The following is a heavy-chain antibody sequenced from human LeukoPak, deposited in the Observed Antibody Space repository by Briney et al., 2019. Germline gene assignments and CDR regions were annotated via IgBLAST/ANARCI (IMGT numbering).Heavy chain of an antibody. Sequence: SETLSLTCAVYGGSLSGYYWSWIRKPPGKGLEWIGEINHSGSTNYNPSLKSRVTISVDTSKNQFSLKLSSVTAADTAVYYCARGLYSSSLADYWGQGTLVTVSS. CDR1: GGSLSGYY. V-gene: IGHV4-34*01. D-gene: IGHD6-6*01. CDR2: INHSGST. CDR3: ARGLYSSSLADY. J-gene: IGHJ4*02.